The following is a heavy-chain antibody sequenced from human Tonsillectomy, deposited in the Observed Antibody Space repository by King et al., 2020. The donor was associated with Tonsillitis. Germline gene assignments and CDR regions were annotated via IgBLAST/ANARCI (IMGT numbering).Heavy chain of an antibody. CDR3: ARNVVERFCTTSNCSKEAHLPDY. V-gene: IGHV1-46*01. Sequence: VQLVESGAEVKKPGASVKVSCKASGYTFTNSYIHWVRQAPGQGPEWMGIINPSDGTTTYAQKFQGRVSMTRDTSTTTVYMELSSLTSEDTAIYYCARNVVERFCTTSNCSKEAHLPDYWGQGTLVTVSS. J-gene: IGHJ4*02. CDR1: GYTFTNSY. CDR2: INPSDGTT. D-gene: IGHD2-2*01.